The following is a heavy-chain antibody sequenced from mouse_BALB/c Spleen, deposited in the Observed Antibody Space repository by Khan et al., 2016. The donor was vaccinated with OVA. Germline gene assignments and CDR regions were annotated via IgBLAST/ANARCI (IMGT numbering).Heavy chain of an antibody. D-gene: IGHD2-1*01. Sequence: QVQLKQSGAEVVRPGTSVKISCKTSGYTFTNYWLAWLKQRPGHGPEWIGDIFPGGTYTNYNENLKDKATLTADTFSSTAYMQHSSLTSEDSAFYFCVRYPRGNYDAMDYWGQGTSVTVSS. J-gene: IGHJ4*01. CDR1: GYTFTNYW. V-gene: IGHV1-63*02. CDR2: IFPGGTYT. CDR3: VRYPRGNYDAMDY.